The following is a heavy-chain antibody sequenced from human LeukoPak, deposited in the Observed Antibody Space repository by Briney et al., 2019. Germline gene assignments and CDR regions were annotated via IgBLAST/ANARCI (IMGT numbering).Heavy chain of an antibody. CDR3: ARAVAGTRNFGVDY. V-gene: IGHV1-2*02. J-gene: IGHJ4*02. CDR2: INPNSGGT. Sequence: ASVKVSCKASGYTFTGYYMPWVRQAPGQGLEWMGWINPNSGGTNYAQKFQGRVTMTRDTSISTAYMELSRLRSDDTAEYYCARAVAGTRNFGVDYWGQGTLVTVSS. D-gene: IGHD6-19*01. CDR1: GYTFTGYY.